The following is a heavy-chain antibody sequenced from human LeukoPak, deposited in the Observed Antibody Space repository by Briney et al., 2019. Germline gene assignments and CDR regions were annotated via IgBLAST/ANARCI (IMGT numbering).Heavy chain of an antibody. Sequence: GGSLRLSCAASGFTFSSYAMHWVRQASGKGLEWVAVISYDGSNKYYADSVKGRFTISRDNSKNTLYLQMNSLRAEGTAVYYCARGHPYYDFWSGYYTDPYYYYGMDVWGQGTTVTVSS. CDR3: ARGHPYYDFWSGYYTDPYYYYGMDV. J-gene: IGHJ6*02. CDR1: GFTFSSYA. CDR2: ISYDGSNK. V-gene: IGHV3-30-3*01. D-gene: IGHD3-3*01.